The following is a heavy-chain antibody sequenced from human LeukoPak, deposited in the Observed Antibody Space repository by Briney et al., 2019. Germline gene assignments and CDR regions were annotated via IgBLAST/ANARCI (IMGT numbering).Heavy chain of an antibody. D-gene: IGHD3-9*01. J-gene: IGHJ6*03. CDR3: ARAPKNYDILTGYYYYYMDV. V-gene: IGHV1-69*05. CDR2: IIPIFGTA. Sequence: SVKVSCKASGGTFSSYAISWVRQAPGQGLEWMGGIIPIFGTANYAQKFQGRVTITTGESTSTAYMELSSLRSEDTAVYYCARAPKNYDILTGYYYYYMDVWGKGTTVTVSS. CDR1: GGTFSSYA.